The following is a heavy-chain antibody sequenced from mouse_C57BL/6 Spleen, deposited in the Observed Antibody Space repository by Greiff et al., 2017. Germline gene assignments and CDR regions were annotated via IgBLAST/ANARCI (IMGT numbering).Heavy chain of an antibody. CDR1: GYTLTDYE. J-gene: IGHJ3*01. D-gene: IGHD2-3*01. V-gene: IGHV1-15*01. Sequence: QVQLQQSGAELVRPGASVTLSCKASGYTLTDYEMHWVKQTPVHGLEWIGAIDPETGGTAYNQKFKGKAILTADKSSSTAYMERRSLTSEDSAVYYCTRFYDGYPFAYWGQGTLVTVSA. CDR3: TRFYDGYPFAY. CDR2: IDPETGGT.